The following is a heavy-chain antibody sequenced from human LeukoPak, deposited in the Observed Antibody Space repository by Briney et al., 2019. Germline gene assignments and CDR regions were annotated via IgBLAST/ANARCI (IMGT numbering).Heavy chain of an antibody. D-gene: IGHD6-19*01. CDR2: IYYSGST. V-gene: IGHV4-39*01. CDR3: ARTMHSSGWYPGFDY. Sequence: SETLSLACTVSGDSISSSSYYWGWIRQPPGKGLERIGSIYYSGSTYYNPSLKSRVTISVDTSKNQFSLKLSSVTAADTAVYYCARTMHSSGWYPGFDYWGQGTLVTVSS. CDR1: GDSISSSSYY. J-gene: IGHJ4*02.